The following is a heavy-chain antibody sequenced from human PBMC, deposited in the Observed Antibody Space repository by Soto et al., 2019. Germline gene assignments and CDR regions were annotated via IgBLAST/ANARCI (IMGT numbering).Heavy chain of an antibody. D-gene: IGHD1-26*01. CDR2: IYIAGST. CDR3: ARGGVAGYNGRPTHPSY. Sequence: PGVSLRLSCAVSGFNVRANYMSWVRQAPGKGLEWVSIIYIAGSTYYADSVKGRFSISRDSATNTLYLQMNSLRVEDTAVYYCARGGVAGYNGRPTHPSYWGQGSLVTVS. CDR1: GFNVRANY. J-gene: IGHJ4*02. V-gene: IGHV3-66*01.